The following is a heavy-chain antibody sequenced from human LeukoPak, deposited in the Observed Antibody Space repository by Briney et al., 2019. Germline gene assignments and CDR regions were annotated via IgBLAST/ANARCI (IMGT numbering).Heavy chain of an antibody. CDR3: ARTYCTGGNCYPGIDY. Sequence: GGSLRLSCAASGFTFSSYEMNWVRQAPGKGLEWISYISSSGKRIYYADSVKGRFTISRDNAKNSLYLHMNSLTAEDTAAHYCARTYCTGGNCYPGIDYWGQGTLVTVSS. J-gene: IGHJ4*02. D-gene: IGHD2-15*01. V-gene: IGHV3-48*03. CDR1: GFTFSSYE. CDR2: ISSSGKRI.